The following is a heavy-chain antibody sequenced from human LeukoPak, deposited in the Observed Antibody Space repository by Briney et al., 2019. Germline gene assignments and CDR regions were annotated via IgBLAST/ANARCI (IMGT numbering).Heavy chain of an antibody. D-gene: IGHD3-10*01. CDR1: GGTFSSYA. CDR3: ARGPMVRGVYFDY. CDR2: IIPIFGTA. V-gene: IGHV1-69*13. J-gene: IGHJ4*02. Sequence: SVRVSCKASGGTFSSYAISWVRQAPGQGLEWMGGIIPIFGTANYAQKFQGRVTITADESTSTAYMELSSLRSEDTAVYYCARGPMVRGVYFDYWGQGTLVTVSS.